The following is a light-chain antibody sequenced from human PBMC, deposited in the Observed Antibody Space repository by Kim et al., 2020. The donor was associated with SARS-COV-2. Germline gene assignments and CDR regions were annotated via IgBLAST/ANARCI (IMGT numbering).Light chain of an antibody. CDR2: YDS. Sequence: SYELTQPPSVSVAPGKTARITCGGTSIGSKSVHWYQQKPGQAPVLVISYDSVRPSGIPELFSGSNSGNTATVTISRVEAGDEADYYCQVWDSSDDHRVVFGGGTQLTVL. V-gene: IGLV3-21*04. J-gene: IGLJ2*01. CDR1: SIGSKS. CDR3: QVWDSSDDHRVV.